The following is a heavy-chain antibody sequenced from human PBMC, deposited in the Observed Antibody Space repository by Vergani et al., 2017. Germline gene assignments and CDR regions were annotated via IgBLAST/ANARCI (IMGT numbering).Heavy chain of an antibody. J-gene: IGHJ4*02. CDR3: PRIVGIVSTRLYFFDY. CDR1: GFSLNTAGMR. CDR2: IDWDDAK. V-gene: IGHV2-70*01. Sequence: QVTLRESGPALLKPTQTLTLTCTFSGFSLNTAGMRVSWIRQTPGKALEWLAHIDWDDAKYYRTSLKTRLTISKDTSKNQVVLTMTNIVPVETATYYCPRIVGIVSTRLYFFDYWGQGTLVTVSS. D-gene: IGHD1-26*01.